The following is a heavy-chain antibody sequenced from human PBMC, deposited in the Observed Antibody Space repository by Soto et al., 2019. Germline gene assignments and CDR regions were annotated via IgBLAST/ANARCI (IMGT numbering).Heavy chain of an antibody. Sequence: EVQLLESGGGLVQPGGSLRLSCAASGFTFSSYAMSWVRQAPGKGLEWVSAISGSGGSTYYADSVKGRITISRDNSKITQYLQMNGLKANDTAVYYCAKDSGETIFEVVIPIDYWGQGTLVSVSS. D-gene: IGHD3-3*01. CDR1: GFTFSSYA. CDR3: AKDSGETIFEVVIPIDY. CDR2: ISGSGGST. J-gene: IGHJ4*02. V-gene: IGHV3-23*01.